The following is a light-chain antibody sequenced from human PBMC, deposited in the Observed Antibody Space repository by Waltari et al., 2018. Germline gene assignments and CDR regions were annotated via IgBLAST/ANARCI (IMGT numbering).Light chain of an antibody. CDR2: RND. V-gene: IGLV1-44*01. J-gene: IGLJ3*02. Sequence: QSVVTQPPSASAPPGQRVTMSCSCSNSNIGTNTVNWYQQLPGTAPKLLVFRNDQRPSGVPDRFSASRSGTSASLAISGLQFDDEADYYCATWDDSLNGWVFGGGTRLTVL. CDR1: NSNIGTNT. CDR3: ATWDDSLNGWV.